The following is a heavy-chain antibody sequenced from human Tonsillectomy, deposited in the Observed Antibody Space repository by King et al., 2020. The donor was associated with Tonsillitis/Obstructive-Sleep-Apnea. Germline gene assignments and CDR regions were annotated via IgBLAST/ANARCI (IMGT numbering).Heavy chain of an antibody. J-gene: IGHJ6*03. CDR1: GYSFTSYW. CDR2: IDPSDSYT. V-gene: IGHV5-10-1*01. CDR3: ARRYFDGHYYYYMDV. Sequence: VQLVESGAEVKKPGESLRISCTGSGYSFTSYWIDWVRQMPGKGLEWMGTIDPSDSYTNYSPSFQGHVTISADKSITTAYLHWSSLKASDTAMYYCARRYFDGHYYYYMDVWGKGTTVTVSS. D-gene: IGHD3-9*01.